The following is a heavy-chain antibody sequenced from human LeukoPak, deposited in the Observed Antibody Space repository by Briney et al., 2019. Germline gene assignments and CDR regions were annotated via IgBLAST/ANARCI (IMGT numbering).Heavy chain of an antibody. J-gene: IGHJ4*02. CDR1: GFTFSSYG. D-gene: IGHD2-8*01. CDR2: IRYDGSNK. Sequence: GGSLRLSCAASGFTFSSYGMHWVRQAPGKGLEWVAFIRYDGSNKYYADSVKGRFTISRDNNRYSLYLQMTNLRSEDTALYFCVRQKSNGGGSLDFWGQGTLVIVSS. V-gene: IGHV3-30*02. CDR3: VRQKSNGGGSLDF.